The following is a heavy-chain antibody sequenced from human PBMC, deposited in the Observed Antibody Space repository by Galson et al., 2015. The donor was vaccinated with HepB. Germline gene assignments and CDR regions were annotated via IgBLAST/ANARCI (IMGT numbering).Heavy chain of an antibody. CDR1: GGTFSSYA. CDR3: ARNTASLGYCSSTSCYRGFDY. D-gene: IGHD2-2*02. J-gene: IGHJ4*02. CDR2: IIPIFGTA. V-gene: IGHV1-69*13. Sequence: SVKVSCKASGGTFSSYAISWVRQAPGQGLEWMGGIIPIFGTANYAQKFQGRVTITADESTSTAYMELSSLRSEDTAVYYCARNTASLGYCSSTSCYRGFDYWGQGTLVTVSS.